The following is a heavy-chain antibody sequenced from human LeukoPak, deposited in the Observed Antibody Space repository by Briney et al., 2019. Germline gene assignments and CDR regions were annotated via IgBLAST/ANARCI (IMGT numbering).Heavy chain of an antibody. J-gene: IGHJ4*02. Sequence: ASVKVSCKASGGTFSSYAISWVRQAPGQGLEWMGGIIPIFGTANYAQKFQGRVTITADKSTSTAYMELSSLRSEDTAVYYCARADSSGWLALFDYWGQGTLVTVSS. D-gene: IGHD6-19*01. CDR2: IIPIFGTA. V-gene: IGHV1-69*06. CDR3: ARADSSGWLALFDY. CDR1: GGTFSSYA.